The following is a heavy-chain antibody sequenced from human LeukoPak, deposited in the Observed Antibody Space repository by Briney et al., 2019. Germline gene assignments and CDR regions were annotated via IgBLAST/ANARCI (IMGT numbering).Heavy chain of an antibody. CDR2: IRHDGSNK. Sequence: PGGSLRLSCAASGFTFSSYGMHWVRQAPGKGLEWVAFIRHDGSNKYCADSVKGRFTISRDNSKNTLYLQMNSLRAEDTAVYYCAKDLPRISFTTVVTPDYWGQGTLVTVSS. D-gene: IGHD4-23*01. J-gene: IGHJ4*02. CDR1: GFTFSSYG. V-gene: IGHV3-30*02. CDR3: AKDLPRISFTTVVTPDY.